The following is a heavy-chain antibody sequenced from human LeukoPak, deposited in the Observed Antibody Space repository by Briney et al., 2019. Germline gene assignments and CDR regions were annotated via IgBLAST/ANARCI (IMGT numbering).Heavy chain of an antibody. CDR2: VSSSGFST. D-gene: IGHD7-27*01. CDR1: GFTFNEYV. CDR3: AKDGTGAYFDY. Sequence: GGSLTLSCAVSGFTFNEYVMSWVRQAPGSGLEWVSAVSSSGFSTYYADSVKGRFTISRDNFKNTLYLQLNSLRGEDTAVYYCAKDGTGAYFDYWGQGTLVTVSS. J-gene: IGHJ4*02. V-gene: IGHV3-23*01.